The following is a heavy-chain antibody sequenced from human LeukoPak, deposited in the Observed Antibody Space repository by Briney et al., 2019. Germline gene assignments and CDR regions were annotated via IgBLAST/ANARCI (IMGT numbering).Heavy chain of an antibody. CDR3: ARQHDYYDGSGPFDY. Sequence: SETLSLTCTVSGGSISSYYWSWIRQPPGKGLEWIGYIYYSGSTNYNPSLKSRVTISVDTSKNQFSLKLSSVTAADTAVYYCARQHDYYDGSGPFDYWGQGTLVTVSS. V-gene: IGHV4-59*08. CDR2: IYYSGST. J-gene: IGHJ4*02. CDR1: GGSISSYY. D-gene: IGHD3-22*01.